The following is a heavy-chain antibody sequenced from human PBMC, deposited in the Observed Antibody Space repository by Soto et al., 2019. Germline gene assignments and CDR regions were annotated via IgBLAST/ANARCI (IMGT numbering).Heavy chain of an antibody. J-gene: IGHJ6*02. CDR3: ARAGTHKAYYYGMDV. CDR1: GYSFTSYW. V-gene: IGHV5-51*01. CDR2: IYPGHSDT. D-gene: IGHD1-1*01. Sequence: PGESLKISCKGSGYSFTSYWIGWVRQMPGKGLEWMGIIYPGHSDTRYSPSFQGQVTISADKSISTAYLQWSSLKASDTAMYYCARAGTHKAYYYGMDVWGQGTTVTVSS.